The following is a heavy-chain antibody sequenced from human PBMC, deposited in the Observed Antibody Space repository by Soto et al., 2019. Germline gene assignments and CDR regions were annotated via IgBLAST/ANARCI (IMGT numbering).Heavy chain of an antibody. J-gene: IGHJ3*02. V-gene: IGHV4-30-4*01. D-gene: IGHD7-27*01. Sequence: QVQLQESGPGLVKPSQTLSLTCTVSGDPISSGDYYWSWIRQPPGKGLEWIGYIYYSGTTYYNPSLKSRVNMSADTSKNQFSLKLSSVTAADTAVYYCARAPYRGANSRGALDMWGQGTMVTVSS. CDR2: IYYSGTT. CDR1: GDPISSGDYY. CDR3: ARAPYRGANSRGALDM.